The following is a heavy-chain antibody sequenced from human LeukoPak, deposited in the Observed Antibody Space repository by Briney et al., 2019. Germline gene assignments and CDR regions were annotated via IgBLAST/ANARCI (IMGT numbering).Heavy chain of an antibody. Sequence: PGGSLRLSCAASGFTFSSYGMSWVRQAPGKGLEWVANIKEDGSDNNYVDSVRGRSTISRDNAKNSLYLLMNTLRDEDTAVYYCARDLGQYYDTSDNWFDPWGQGTLVTVSS. V-gene: IGHV3-7*01. J-gene: IGHJ5*02. D-gene: IGHD3-22*01. CDR2: IKEDGSDN. CDR3: ARDLGQYYDTSDNWFDP. CDR1: GFTFSSYG.